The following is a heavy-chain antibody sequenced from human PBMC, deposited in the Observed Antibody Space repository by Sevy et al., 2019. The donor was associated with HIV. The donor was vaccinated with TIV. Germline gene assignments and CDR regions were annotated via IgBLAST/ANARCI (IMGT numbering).Heavy chain of an antibody. CDR1: GFTFSGSA. CDR3: TTYLGYCRSTSCHYYFDN. V-gene: IGHV3-73*01. Sequence: GESLKISCAASGFTFSGSALHWVRQASGKGLEWVGRIRMKANSYATAYAASVKGSFTISRDDSKNSAYLQMNSLKTEDTAVYYCTTYLGYCRSTSCHYYFDNWGQGTLVTVSS. CDR2: IRMKANSYAT. J-gene: IGHJ4*02. D-gene: IGHD2-2*03.